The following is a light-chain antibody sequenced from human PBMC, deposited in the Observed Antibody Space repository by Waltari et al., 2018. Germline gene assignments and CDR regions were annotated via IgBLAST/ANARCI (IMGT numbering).Light chain of an antibody. V-gene: IGLV3-19*01. CDR2: DKN. CDR1: RLRRSY. J-gene: IGLJ2*01. Sequence: TQDPAVSVALRQTVSLPSQGARLRRSYASWYPQRPGQAPILVMYDKNSRPSGVPDRFSASSSDNTASLTITGAQAEDEAYYYCHSRDASGVGGAFGGGTKLTVL. CDR3: HSRDASGVGGA.